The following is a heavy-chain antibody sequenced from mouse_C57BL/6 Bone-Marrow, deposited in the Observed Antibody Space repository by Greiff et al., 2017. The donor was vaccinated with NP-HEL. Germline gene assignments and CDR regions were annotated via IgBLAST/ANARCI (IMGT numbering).Heavy chain of an antibody. CDR1: GFTFSDYG. CDR3: ARTDKVYYFDY. Sequence: EVHLVESGGGLVKPGGSLKLSCAASGFTFSDYGMHWVRQAPEKGLEWVAYISSGSSTIYYADTVKGRFTISRDNAKNTLFLQMTSLRSEDTAMYYCARTDKVYYFDYWGQGTTLTVSS. CDR2: ISSGSSTI. V-gene: IGHV5-17*01. J-gene: IGHJ2*01.